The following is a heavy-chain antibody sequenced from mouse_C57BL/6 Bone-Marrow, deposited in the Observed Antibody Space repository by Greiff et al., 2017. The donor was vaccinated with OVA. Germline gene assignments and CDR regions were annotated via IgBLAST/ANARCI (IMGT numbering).Heavy chain of an antibody. CDR1: GYAFSSSW. J-gene: IGHJ1*03. CDR2: IYPGDGDT. V-gene: IGHV1-82*01. CDR3: ARSGYYFDV. Sequence: VQLQQSGPELVKPGASVKISCKASGYAFSSSWMNWVKQRPGKGLEWIGRIYPGDGDTNYNGKFKGKATLTADKSSSTAYMQLSSLTSEDSAVYFCARSGYYFDVWGTGTTVTVSS. D-gene: IGHD3-1*01.